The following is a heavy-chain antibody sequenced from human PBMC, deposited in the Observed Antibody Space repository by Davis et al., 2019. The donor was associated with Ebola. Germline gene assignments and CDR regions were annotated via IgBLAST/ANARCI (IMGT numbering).Heavy chain of an antibody. J-gene: IGHJ4*02. CDR2: IYPFNGAT. D-gene: IGHD2-2*03. CDR1: GYTFTGYY. Sequence: ASVTVSCKASGYTFTGYYMHWVRQAPGQGLEWMGRIYPFNGATNFADTFQGRVTITTDMSITTAYMELSSLNSDDTAMYYCARRGGYCISTSCYAARSFDYWGQGTLVTVSS. CDR3: ARRGGYCISTSCYAARSFDY. V-gene: IGHV1-2*06.